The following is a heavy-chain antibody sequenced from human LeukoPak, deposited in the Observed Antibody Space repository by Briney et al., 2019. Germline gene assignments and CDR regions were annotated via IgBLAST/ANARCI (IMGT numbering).Heavy chain of an antibody. V-gene: IGHV3-33*01. CDR2: IWYDGSNK. J-gene: IGHJ4*02. Sequence: GRSLRLSCAASGFTFSSYGMHWVRQAPGKGLEWVAVIWYDGSNKYYADSVKGRFTISRDNSKNTLYLQMNSLRAEDTAVYYCARAAAVAGGWYHFDYWGQGTLVTVSS. D-gene: IGHD6-19*01. CDR3: ARAAAVAGGWYHFDY. CDR1: GFTFSSYG.